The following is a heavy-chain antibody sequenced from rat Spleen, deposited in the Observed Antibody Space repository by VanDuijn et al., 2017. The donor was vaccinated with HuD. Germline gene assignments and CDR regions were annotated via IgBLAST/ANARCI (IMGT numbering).Heavy chain of an antibody. CDR3: ATEGYPDY. D-gene: IGHD1-4*01. Sequence: EVQLVESGGGLVQPGRSLKLSCAASGFTFSNYYMAWVRQAPTKGLELVASISPSGGSTYYPDSVKGRFTISRDNAKSTQYLQMDSLRSEDTATYYCATEGYPDYWGQGVMVTVSS. J-gene: IGHJ2*01. CDR2: ISPSGGST. V-gene: IGHV5-27*01. CDR1: GFTFSNYY.